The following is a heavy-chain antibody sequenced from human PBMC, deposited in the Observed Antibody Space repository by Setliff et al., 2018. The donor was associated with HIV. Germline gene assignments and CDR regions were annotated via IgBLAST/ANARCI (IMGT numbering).Heavy chain of an antibody. CDR3: ARHRVRITIFGANDASDI. J-gene: IGHJ3*02. CDR1: GYTFTSYY. Sequence: ASVKVSCKASGYTFTSYYMNWVRQAPGQGLEWMGIINPSGGSSTYAQKFQGRVAMTRDTSTSTVYMELSSLRSEDTAVYYCARHRVRITIFGANDASDIWGQGTMVTV. D-gene: IGHD3-3*01. CDR2: INPSGGSS. V-gene: IGHV1-46*01.